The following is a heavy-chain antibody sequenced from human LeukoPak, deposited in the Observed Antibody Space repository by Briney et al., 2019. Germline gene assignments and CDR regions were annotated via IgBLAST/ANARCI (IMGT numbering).Heavy chain of an antibody. CDR2: FNPSGGST. CDR1: GNTFPSYY. D-gene: IGHD2-2*01. J-gene: IGHJ4*02. CDR3: ARGGCTSTSCYPDLFS. Sequence: GPSVKVSCKVSGNTFPSYYLHWVGQAPGQGLEWLGIFNPSGGSTSNAQKFQGRVTMTRDTSTTTVYMELSSLRSEDTAVYYCARGGCTSTSCYPDLFSWGQGTLVTVSS. V-gene: IGHV1-46*01.